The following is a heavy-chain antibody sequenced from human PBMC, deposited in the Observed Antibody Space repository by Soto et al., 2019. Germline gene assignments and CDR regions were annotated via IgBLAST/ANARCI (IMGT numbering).Heavy chain of an antibody. CDR3: ARGFYDSSGYLGFALSRPPHLNDY. CDR1: GYTFTSYG. D-gene: IGHD3-22*01. Sequence: ASVKVSCKASGYTFTSYGISWVRQAPGQGLEWMGWISAYNGNTNYAQKLQGRVTMTTDTSTSTAYMELRSLRSDDTAVYYCARGFYDSSGYLGFALSRPPHLNDYWGQGTLVTVSS. V-gene: IGHV1-18*01. CDR2: ISAYNGNT. J-gene: IGHJ4*02.